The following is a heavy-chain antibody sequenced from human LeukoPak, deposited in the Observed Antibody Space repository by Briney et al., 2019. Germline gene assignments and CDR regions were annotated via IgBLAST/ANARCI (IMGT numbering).Heavy chain of an antibody. CDR2: ISWNSGSI. J-gene: IGHJ3*02. CDR1: GFTFDDYA. CDR3: AKARNPSMPRIAAAARNAFDI. V-gene: IGHV3-9*01. D-gene: IGHD6-13*01. Sequence: GGSLRLSCAASGFTFDDYAMHWVRQAPGKGLEWVSGISWNSGSIGYADSVKGRFTISRDNAKNSLYLQMNSLRAEDTALYYCAKARNPSMPRIAAAARNAFDIWGQGTMVTVSS.